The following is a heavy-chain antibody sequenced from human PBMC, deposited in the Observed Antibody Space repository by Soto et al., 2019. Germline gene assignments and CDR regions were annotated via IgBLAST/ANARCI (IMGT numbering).Heavy chain of an antibody. CDR2: IYYSGST. V-gene: IGHV4-39*01. J-gene: IGHJ4*02. CDR1: GGSISSSSYY. D-gene: IGHD1-26*01. CDR3: ARHWDVPYYFDY. Sequence: QLQLQESGPGLVKPSETLSLTCTVSGGSISSSSYYWGWIRQPPGKGLEWIGSIYYSGSTYYNPSLKSRVTISVDTSKNQFSLKLSSVTAADTAVYYCARHWDVPYYFDYWGQGTLVTVSS.